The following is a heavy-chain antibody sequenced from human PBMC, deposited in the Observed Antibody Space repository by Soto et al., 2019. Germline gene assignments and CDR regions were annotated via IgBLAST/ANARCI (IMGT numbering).Heavy chain of an antibody. Sequence: GESLKISCKGSGYSFTSYWIGWVRQMPGKGLEWMGIIYPGDSDTRYSPSFKGQVTISADKSISTAYLQWTSLKASDTAIYYCSRLNIVATISALFYYGMDVWGQGTTVPVSS. CDR2: IYPGDSDT. J-gene: IGHJ6*02. V-gene: IGHV5-51*01. D-gene: IGHD5-12*01. CDR1: GYSFTSYW. CDR3: SRLNIVATISALFYYGMDV.